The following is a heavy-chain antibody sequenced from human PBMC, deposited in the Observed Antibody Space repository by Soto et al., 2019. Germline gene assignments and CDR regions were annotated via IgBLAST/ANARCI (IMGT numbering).Heavy chain of an antibody. J-gene: IGHJ4*02. CDR3: ARNAVGYGSGGSCYSTLDY. CDR1: GGTFSSYA. CDR2: IIPIFGTA. D-gene: IGHD2-15*01. Sequence: QVQLVQSGAEVKKPGSSVKVSCKASGGTFSSYAISWVRQAPGQGLEWMGGIIPIFGTANYAQKFQGRVTITADESTITAHRGLSSLRSEYTAVYYCARNAVGYGSGGSCYSTLDYWGQGTLVTVSS. V-gene: IGHV1-69*12.